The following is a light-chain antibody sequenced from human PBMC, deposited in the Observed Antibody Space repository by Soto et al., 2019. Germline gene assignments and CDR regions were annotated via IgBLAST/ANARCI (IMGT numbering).Light chain of an antibody. CDR3: QYYDTFRT. Sequence: EIVLAQSPGTPSLSPWERGTLSCRASQSVDSTYLTWYQQKPGQAPRLLIYGASGRATGIPDRFSGSGSGTDFTLTISRLEPEDFAVYYCQYYDTFRTFGQGTKVDIK. J-gene: IGKJ1*01. V-gene: IGKV3-20*01. CDR2: GAS. CDR1: QSVDSTY.